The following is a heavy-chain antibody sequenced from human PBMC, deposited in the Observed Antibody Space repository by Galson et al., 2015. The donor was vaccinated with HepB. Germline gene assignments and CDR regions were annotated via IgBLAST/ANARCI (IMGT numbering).Heavy chain of an antibody. CDR3: ARDRQDYYGMDV. V-gene: IGHV3-30*04. CDR1: GFTFSSYA. CDR2: ISYDGSNK. Sequence: SLRLSCAASGFTFSSYAMHWVRQAPGKGLEWVAVISYDGSNKYYADSVKGRFTISRDNSKNTLYLQMNSLRAEDTAVYYCARDRQDYYGMDVWGQGTTVTVSS. J-gene: IGHJ6*02.